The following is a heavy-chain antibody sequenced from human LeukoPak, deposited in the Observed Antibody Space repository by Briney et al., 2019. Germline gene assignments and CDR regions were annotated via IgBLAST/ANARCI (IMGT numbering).Heavy chain of an antibody. D-gene: IGHD5-12*01. V-gene: IGHV4-59*01. CDR1: GGSISSYY. CDR2: IYYSGST. J-gene: IGHJ5*02. Sequence: PSETLSLTCTVSGGSISSYYWSWIRQPPGKGLEWIGYIYYSGSTNYNPSLKSRVTISVDTSKNQFSLKLSSVTAADTAVYFCARDSEPRGYSGYDYVGNWFDPWGQGTLVTVSS. CDR3: ARDSEPRGYSGYDYVGNWFDP.